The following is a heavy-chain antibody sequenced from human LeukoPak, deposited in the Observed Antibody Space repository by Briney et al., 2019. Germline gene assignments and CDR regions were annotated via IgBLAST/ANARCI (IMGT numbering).Heavy chain of an antibody. CDR3: ARENRSGWYGNAFDI. CDR1: GGSFSGYY. Sequence: SETLPLTCAVYGGSFSGYYWSWIRQPPGKGLEWIGEINHSGSTNYNPSLKSRVTISVDTSKNQFSLKLSSVTAADTAVYYCARENRSGWYGNAFDIWGQGTVVTVSS. J-gene: IGHJ3*02. D-gene: IGHD6-19*01. V-gene: IGHV4-34*01. CDR2: INHSGST.